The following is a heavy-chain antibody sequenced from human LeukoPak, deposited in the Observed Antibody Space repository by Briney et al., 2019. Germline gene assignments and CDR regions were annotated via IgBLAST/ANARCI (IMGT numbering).Heavy chain of an antibody. CDR2: IYYSGST. V-gene: IGHV4-59*01. J-gene: IGHJ3*02. CDR1: GGSISSYY. Sequence: SETLSLTCTVSGGSISSYYWSWIRQPPGKGLEWIGYIYYSGSTNYNPSLKSRVTISVDTSKNQFSLKLSSVTAADTAVYYCARPGYSGSYDAFDIWGQGTMVTVSS. D-gene: IGHD1-26*01. CDR3: ARPGYSGSYDAFDI.